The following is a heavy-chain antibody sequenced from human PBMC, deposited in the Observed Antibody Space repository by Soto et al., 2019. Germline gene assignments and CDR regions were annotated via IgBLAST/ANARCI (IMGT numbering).Heavy chain of an antibody. CDR2: IWYDGSNK. D-gene: IGHD2-2*01. Sequence: QVQLVESGGGVVQPGRSLRLSCAASGFTFSSYGMHWVRQAPCKGLEWVAVIWYDGSNKYYADSVKGRFTISRDNSKNTLYLQMNSLRAEDTAVYYCARDRLEVVPAAIPWFDPWGQGTLVTVSS. CDR3: ARDRLEVVPAAIPWFDP. J-gene: IGHJ5*02. CDR1: GFTFSSYG. V-gene: IGHV3-33*01.